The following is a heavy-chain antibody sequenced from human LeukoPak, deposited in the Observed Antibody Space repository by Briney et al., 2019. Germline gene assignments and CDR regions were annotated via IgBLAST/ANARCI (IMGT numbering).Heavy chain of an antibody. CDR2: ISSSSSTI. CDR3: AREDSSLVTPWFDP. V-gene: IGHV3-48*01. J-gene: IGHJ5*02. CDR1: GFTFSSYS. D-gene: IGHD6-13*01. Sequence: PGGSLRLSCAASGFTFSSYSMNWVRQAPAKGLEWVSYISSSSSTIYYADSVKGRFTISRDNAKNSLYLQMNSLRAEDTAVYYCAREDSSLVTPWFDPWGQGTLVTVSS.